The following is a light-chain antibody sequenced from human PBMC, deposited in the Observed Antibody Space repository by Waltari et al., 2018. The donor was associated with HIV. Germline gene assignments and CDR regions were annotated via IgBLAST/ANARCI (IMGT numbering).Light chain of an antibody. CDR2: GNS. CDR3: QSYDSNLSGV. Sequence: QSVLTQPPSVSGAPGQRVTISCPGSSSNIGAGYDLHWYQQFPGTAPKLLIYGNSNRPSGVPDRFSGSKSGTSASLAITGLQAEDEADYYCQSYDSNLSGVFGGGTKLTVL. J-gene: IGLJ2*01. CDR1: SSNIGAGYD. V-gene: IGLV1-40*01.